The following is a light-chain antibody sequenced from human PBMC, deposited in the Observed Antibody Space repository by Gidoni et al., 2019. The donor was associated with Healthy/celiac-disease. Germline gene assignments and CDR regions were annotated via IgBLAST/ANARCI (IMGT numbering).Light chain of an antibody. CDR3: PPYGSLTCP. J-gene: IGKJ1*01. V-gene: IGKV3-20*01. Sequence: VLTQSPGALSLSPWERTTLSCMASQSVSSSYLALCQQKPGQAPRLLIYGASSRATGIPDRFSRSGFGTDFPLNLRRPAPEDFAVYYFPPYGSLTCPFGQGTKVE. CDR1: QSVSSSY. CDR2: GAS.